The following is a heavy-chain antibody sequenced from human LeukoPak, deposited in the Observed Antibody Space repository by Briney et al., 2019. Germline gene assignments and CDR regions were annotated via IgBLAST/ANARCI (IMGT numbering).Heavy chain of an antibody. J-gene: IGHJ5*02. Sequence: SVKVSCKASGGTFSSYAISWVRQAPGQGLEWMGRIIPIPGIANYAQKFQGRVTITADKSTSTAYMELSSLRSEDTAVYYCARDPPIVVVTSAPISAYNWFDPWGQGTLVTVSS. CDR3: ARDPPIVVVTSAPISAYNWFDP. V-gene: IGHV1-69*04. CDR1: GGTFSSYA. CDR2: IIPIPGIA. D-gene: IGHD2-21*02.